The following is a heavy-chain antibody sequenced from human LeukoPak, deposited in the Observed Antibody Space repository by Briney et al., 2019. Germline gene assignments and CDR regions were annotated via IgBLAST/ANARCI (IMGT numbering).Heavy chain of an antibody. V-gene: IGHV4-38-2*02. CDR1: GYSISSGYY. CDR3: ARGQARLAWFDP. D-gene: IGHD6-19*01. CDR2: IYHSGST. J-gene: IGHJ5*02. Sequence: SETLSLTCTVSGYSISSGYYWGWIRQPPGKGLEWIGSIYHSGSTYYNPSLKSRVTMSVDTSKNQFSLRLRSVTAADTAVYYCARGQARLAWFDPWGQGTLVTVSS.